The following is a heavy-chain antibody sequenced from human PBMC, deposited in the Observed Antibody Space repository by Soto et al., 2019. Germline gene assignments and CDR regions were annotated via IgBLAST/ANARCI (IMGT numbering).Heavy chain of an antibody. Sequence: EASVKVSCKASGGTFSSYAISWVRQAPGQGLEWMGGIIPIFGTANYAQKFQGRVTITADESTSTAYMELSSLRSEDTAVYYCAREGVNDYGGNSGIDYWGQGTLVTVSS. D-gene: IGHD4-17*01. CDR1: GGTFSSYA. CDR3: AREGVNDYGGNSGIDY. J-gene: IGHJ4*02. CDR2: IIPIFGTA. V-gene: IGHV1-69*13.